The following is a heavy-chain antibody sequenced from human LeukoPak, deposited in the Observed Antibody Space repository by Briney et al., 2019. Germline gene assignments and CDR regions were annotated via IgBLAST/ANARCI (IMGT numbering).Heavy chain of an antibody. Sequence: SETLSLTCAVSAYSISSGYYWGWIRQPPGKGLEWIGSIYHSGSTYYNPSLKSRVTISADTSKNQFSLKLSSVTAAATAVYYWASHPSVEGWRGHTFDYWGQGTLVTVSS. D-gene: IGHD4-23*01. CDR3: ASHPSVEGWRGHTFDY. CDR2: IYHSGST. V-gene: IGHV4-38-2*01. CDR1: AYSISSGYY. J-gene: IGHJ4*02.